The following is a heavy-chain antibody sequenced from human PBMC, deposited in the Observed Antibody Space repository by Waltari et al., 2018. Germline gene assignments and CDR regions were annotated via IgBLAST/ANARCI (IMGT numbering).Heavy chain of an antibody. V-gene: IGHV4-39*07. CDR2: IYYSGST. J-gene: IGHJ4*02. D-gene: IGHD3-9*01. Sequence: QLQLQESGPGLVKPSETLSLTCTVSGGSISSSSYYWGWIRQPPGKGLEWIGSIYYSGSTYYNPSLKSRVTISVDTSKNQFSLKLSSVTAADTAVYYCARINYDILTGYFLDYWGQGTLVTVSS. CDR1: GGSISSSSYY. CDR3: ARINYDILTGYFLDY.